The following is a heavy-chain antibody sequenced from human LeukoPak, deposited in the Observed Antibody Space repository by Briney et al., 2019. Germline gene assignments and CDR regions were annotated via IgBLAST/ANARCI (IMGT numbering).Heavy chain of an antibody. V-gene: IGHV4-4*07. CDR1: GVSMSSYH. CDR2: IYTRGSP. D-gene: IGHD3-9*01. J-gene: IGHJ3*02. CDR3: ARHSRFLRYFDWLSWRTDAFDI. Sequence: SETLSLTGSVSGVSMSSYHWSWIGQRAGKGLEGFGRIYTRGSPNYNPSLKSRVTISVDTSKNQFSLKLSSVTAADTAVYYCARHSRFLRYFDWLSWRTDAFDIWGQGTMVTVSS.